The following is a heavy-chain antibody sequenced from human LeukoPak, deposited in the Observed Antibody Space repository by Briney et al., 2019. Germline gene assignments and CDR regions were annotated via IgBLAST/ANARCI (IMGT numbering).Heavy chain of an antibody. CDR1: GFTFSGSA. D-gene: IGHD3-22*01. Sequence: GGSLRLSCAASGFTFSGSAMHWVRQASGKGLEWVGRIRSKANSYATAYAASVKGRFTISRDDSKNTAYLQMNSLKTEDTAVYYCTAPYYYDSSTRVDYWGQGTLGTVSS. V-gene: IGHV3-73*01. CDR2: IRSKANSYAT. CDR3: TAPYYYDSSTRVDY. J-gene: IGHJ4*02.